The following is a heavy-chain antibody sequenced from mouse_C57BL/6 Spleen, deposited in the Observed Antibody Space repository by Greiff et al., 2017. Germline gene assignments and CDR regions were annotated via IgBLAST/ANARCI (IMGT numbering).Heavy chain of an antibody. CDR3: ARSYSYYFDY. CDR2: IYPGSGST. Sequence: QVQLKQPGAELVKPGASVKMSCTASGYTFTSYWITWVKQRPGQGLEWIGDIYPGSGSTNYNEKFKSKATLTVDTSSSTAYMQLSSLTSEDSAVYYCARSYSYYFDYWGQGTTLTVSS. J-gene: IGHJ2*01. V-gene: IGHV1-55*01. CDR1: GYTFTSYW. D-gene: IGHD2-12*01.